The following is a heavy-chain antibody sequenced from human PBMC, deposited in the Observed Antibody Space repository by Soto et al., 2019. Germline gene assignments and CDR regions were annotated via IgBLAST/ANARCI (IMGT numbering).Heavy chain of an antibody. V-gene: IGHV3-30-3*01. Sequence: GGSLRLSCAASGFTFSSYAMHWVRQAPGKGLEWVAVISYDGSNKYYADSVKGRFTISRDNSKNTLYLQMNSLRAEDTAVYYCAREWHSSGCTFDYWGQGTLVTVSS. CDR1: GFTFSSYA. CDR2: ISYDGSNK. D-gene: IGHD6-19*01. J-gene: IGHJ4*02. CDR3: AREWHSSGCTFDY.